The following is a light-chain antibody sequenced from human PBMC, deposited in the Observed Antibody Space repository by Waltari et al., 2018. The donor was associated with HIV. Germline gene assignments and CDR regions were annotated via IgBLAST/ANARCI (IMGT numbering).Light chain of an antibody. J-gene: IGLJ1*01. V-gene: IGLV2-11*01. CDR3: CSYAGSKTYV. Sequence: QSALTQTRSVSGSPGQSVTISCTGTSSDVGGYNYVSWYQQHPGKAPKLISYDVAKRPSGVPDRFTGSKSGDTASLTMSGLQAEDEADYYCCSYAGSKTYVFGTGTKVTVL. CDR2: DVA. CDR1: SSDVGGYNY.